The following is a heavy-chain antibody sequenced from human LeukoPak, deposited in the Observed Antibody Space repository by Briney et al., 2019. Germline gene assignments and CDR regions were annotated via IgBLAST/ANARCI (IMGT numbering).Heavy chain of an antibody. J-gene: IGHJ4*02. V-gene: IGHV1-2*06. D-gene: IGHD3-22*01. CDR2: INPNSGGT. Sequence: ASVKVSCKASGYTFTGYYMHWVRQAPGQGLEWMGRINPNSGGTNYAQKFQGRVTLTRDTSISTGYMELTSLRSDDTAVYYCARDFYYETDGYYGLDYWGQGTLVTV. CDR1: GYTFTGYY. CDR3: ARDFYYETDGYYGLDY.